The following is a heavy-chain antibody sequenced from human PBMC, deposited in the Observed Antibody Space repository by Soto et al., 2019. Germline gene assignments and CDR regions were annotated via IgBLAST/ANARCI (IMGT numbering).Heavy chain of an antibody. CDR3: ARDRRYYDSGSYDIANDAFDV. Sequence: ASVKVSCKASGYTFTGYYIHWVRQAPGQGLEWMGWLNPNSGGTSYAQKYQGWVTMTRDTSINTAYMELNRLTSDDTAVYYCARDRRYYDSGSYDIANDAFDVWGQGTMVTVSS. V-gene: IGHV1-2*04. CDR1: GYTFTGYY. CDR2: LNPNSGGT. J-gene: IGHJ3*01. D-gene: IGHD3-22*01.